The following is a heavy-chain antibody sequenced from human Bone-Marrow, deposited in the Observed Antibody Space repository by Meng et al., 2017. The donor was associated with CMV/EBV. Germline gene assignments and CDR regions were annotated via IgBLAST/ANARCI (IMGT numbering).Heavy chain of an antibody. CDR1: GGSISRYY. CDR2: IYYSGST. V-gene: IGHV4-59*01. D-gene: IGHD3-3*01. J-gene: IGHJ3*02. Sequence: SETLSLTCTVSGGSISRYYWSWIRQPPGKGLEWNGYIYYSGSTNYNPSLKSRVTISVDTSKNQFSLKLSSVTVADTAVYYCTRERTVVYDDWSGYSGRVTPYFWDIWGQGTMVTVSS. CDR3: TRERTVVYDDWSGYSGRVTPYFWDI.